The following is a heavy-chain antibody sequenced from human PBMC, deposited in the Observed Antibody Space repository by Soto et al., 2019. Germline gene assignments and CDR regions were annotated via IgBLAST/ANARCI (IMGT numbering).Heavy chain of an antibody. V-gene: IGHV3-64D*06. J-gene: IGHJ5*02. CDR1: GLTFSDSG. Sequence: HPGGSLRLSCSASGLTFSDSGMHWVRQAAGKGLEYVAGISSNGGGTHYVESVKGRFTISRDNSKKTLNLQMNSLRADDTAVYYCVRGPWSLKWFDPWGQGTLVTVSS. CDR2: ISSNGGGT. D-gene: IGHD3-16*02. CDR3: VRGPWSLKWFDP.